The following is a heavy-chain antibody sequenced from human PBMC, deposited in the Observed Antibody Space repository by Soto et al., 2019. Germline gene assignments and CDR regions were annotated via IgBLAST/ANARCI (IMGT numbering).Heavy chain of an antibody. D-gene: IGHD2-15*01. CDR3: ARTIPDCSGGSCYEYRYYGKSNWFDP. CDR2: IYYSGST. Sequence: TSETLSLTCTVSGGSISSGGYYWSWIRQHPGKGLEWIGYIYYSGSTYYNPSLKSRVTISVDTSKNQFSLKLSSVTAADTAVYYCARTIPDCSGGSCYEYRYYGKSNWFDPWGQGTLVTVSS. V-gene: IGHV4-31*03. CDR1: GGSISSGGYY. J-gene: IGHJ5*02.